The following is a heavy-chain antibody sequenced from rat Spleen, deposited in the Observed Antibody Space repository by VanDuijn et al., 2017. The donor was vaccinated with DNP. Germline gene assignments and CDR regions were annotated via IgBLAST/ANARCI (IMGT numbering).Heavy chain of an antibody. Sequence: EVQLVESGGDLVQPGRSLKLFCAASGFTFNTYWMTWIRQVPGKGLEWVASITGSGGTTYYPDSVKGRFTISRDNAKDTLYLQMNSLRSEDTATYYCARREYDGYYPFAYWGQGTLVTVSS. CDR1: GFTFNTYW. V-gene: IGHV5-31*01. D-gene: IGHD1-12*03. CDR2: ITGSGGTT. CDR3: ARREYDGYYPFAY. J-gene: IGHJ3*01.